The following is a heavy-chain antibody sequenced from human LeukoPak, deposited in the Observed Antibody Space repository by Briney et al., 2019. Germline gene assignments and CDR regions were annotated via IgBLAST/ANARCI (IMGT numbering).Heavy chain of an antibody. CDR3: AKSGSRGWDYFEY. Sequence: QAGGSLRLSCAASGFTFSSYAMNWVRQAPGKGLEWVSTISVDGGDTHYSDSVRGRFTISRANSKNTLFMQMNSLRADDTAVYYCAKSGSRGWDYFEYWGQGALVTASS. V-gene: IGHV3-23*01. D-gene: IGHD6-19*01. CDR1: GFTFSSYA. J-gene: IGHJ4*02. CDR2: ISVDGGDT.